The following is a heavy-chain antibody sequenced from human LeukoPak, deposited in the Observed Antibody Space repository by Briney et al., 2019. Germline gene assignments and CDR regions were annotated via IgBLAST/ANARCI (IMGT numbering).Heavy chain of an antibody. V-gene: IGHV3-23*01. CDR2: IGGRGGST. CDR3: GKEGGA. D-gene: IGHD3-16*01. CDR1: GFTFSSYA. Sequence: GGSLRLSCAASGFTFSSYAMSWVRQAPGKGLEWVSAIGGRGGSTYYADSLEGRFTIARDNSKDMVYLQMNSPKVEDTATYYCGKEGGAWGQGTKVTVSS. J-gene: IGHJ5*02.